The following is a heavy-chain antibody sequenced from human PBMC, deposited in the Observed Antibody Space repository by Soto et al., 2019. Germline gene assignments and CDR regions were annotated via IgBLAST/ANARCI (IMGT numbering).Heavy chain of an antibody. D-gene: IGHD6-13*01. CDR3: SRRGPGTYFDY. V-gene: IGHV3-23*01. CDR1: GFTFSSYA. Sequence: EVQLLESGGGLVQPGGSLRLSCAASGFTFSSYAMRWVRQAPGKGLEWVSAVSGSGGSTYYADSVKGRFTISRDNSKNTLYMQMNSLRAEDTAVYYCSRRGPGTYFDYWGQGTLVTVSS. J-gene: IGHJ4*02. CDR2: VSGSGGST.